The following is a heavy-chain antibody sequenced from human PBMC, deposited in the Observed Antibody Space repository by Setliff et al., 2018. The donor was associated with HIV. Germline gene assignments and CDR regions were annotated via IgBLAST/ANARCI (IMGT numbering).Heavy chain of an antibody. J-gene: IGHJ5*02. V-gene: IGHV3-48*03. CDR1: GFSFTTHD. CDR3: TAGHYGPNP. CDR2: ITSDGSVT. D-gene: IGHD3-10*01. Sequence: PGGSLRLSCKASGFSFTTHDMNWVRQAPGKGLEWISYITSDGSVTYYADSVKGRFTISRDNAGGSLYLQMNSLKVEDTALYHCTAGHYGPNPWGQGTLVTVSS.